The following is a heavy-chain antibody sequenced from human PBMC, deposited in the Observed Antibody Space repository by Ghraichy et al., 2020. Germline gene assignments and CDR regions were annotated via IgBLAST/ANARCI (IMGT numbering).Heavy chain of an antibody. D-gene: IGHD3-16*01. CDR1: GGSFCGYY. Sequence: SETLSLTCAVYGGSFCGYYWSWIRQPPGKGLEWIGEINHSGSTNYNPSLKSRVTISVDTSKNQFSLKLSSVTAADTAVYYCARDPTLSWSATYYFDYWGQGTLVTVSS. CDR3: ARDPTLSWSATYYFDY. J-gene: IGHJ4*02. V-gene: IGHV4-34*01. CDR2: INHSGST.